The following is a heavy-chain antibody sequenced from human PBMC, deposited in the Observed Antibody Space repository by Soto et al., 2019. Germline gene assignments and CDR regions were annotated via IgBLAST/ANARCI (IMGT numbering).Heavy chain of an antibody. J-gene: IGHJ4*02. D-gene: IGHD2-15*01. CDR1: GGSFSGYY. CDR2: INHTGST. CDR3: ARRPVADYYFDY. V-gene: IGHV4-34*01. Sequence: PSETLSLTCAVYGGSFSGYYWSWIRQPPGKGLEWIGEINHTGSTYYNPSLKSRVTISVDTSKNQFFLKVSSVTAADTAVYYCARRPVADYYFDYWGLGTLVTVSS.